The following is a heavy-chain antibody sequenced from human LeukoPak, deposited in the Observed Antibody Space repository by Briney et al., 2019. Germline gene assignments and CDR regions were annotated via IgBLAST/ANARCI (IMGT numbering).Heavy chain of an antibody. V-gene: IGHV1-46*01. CDR1: GYTFTSYY. D-gene: IGHD3-10*01. CDR3: ARSRITMVRGVNRNWFDP. J-gene: IGHJ5*02. CDR2: INPSGGST. Sequence: ASVKVSCKASGYTFTSYYMHWVRQAPGQGLEWMGIINPSGGSTSYAQKFQGRVTITADESTSTAYMELSSLRSEDTAVYYCARSRITMVRGVNRNWFDPWGQGTLVTVSS.